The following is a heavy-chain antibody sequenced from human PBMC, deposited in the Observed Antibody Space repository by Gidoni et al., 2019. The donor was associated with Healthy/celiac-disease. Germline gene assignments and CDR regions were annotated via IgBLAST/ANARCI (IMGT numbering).Heavy chain of an antibody. CDR3: ARLYSSGWFPEYYFDY. CDR2: MNPNSGNT. D-gene: IGHD6-19*01. V-gene: IGHV1-8*01. J-gene: IGHJ4*02. Sequence: QVQLVQSGAEVKKPGASVKVSCKASGYTFTSYDINWVRQATGQGLEWMGWMNPNSGNTGYAQKFQGRVTMTRNTSISTAYMELSSLRSEDTAVYYCARLYSSGWFPEYYFDYWGQGTLVTVSS. CDR1: GYTFTSYD.